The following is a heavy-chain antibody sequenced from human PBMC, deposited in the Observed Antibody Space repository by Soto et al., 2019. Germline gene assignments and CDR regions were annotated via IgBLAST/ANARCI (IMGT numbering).Heavy chain of an antibody. J-gene: IGHJ6*02. D-gene: IGHD6-6*01. CDR2: IYFSGNT. CDR1: GVSISSGDYY. V-gene: IGHV4-30-4*01. Sequence: QVQLQESGPGLVEPSQTLSLTCAVSGVSISSGDYYWSWIRQPPGKGLEWIGYIYFSGNTYYNPSIECRGTISVNTSQNQFFLKLISVTAAETAVYCCVRAGVPTSSHYFGFGVWGQGITVTVSS. CDR3: VRAGVPTSSHYFGFGV.